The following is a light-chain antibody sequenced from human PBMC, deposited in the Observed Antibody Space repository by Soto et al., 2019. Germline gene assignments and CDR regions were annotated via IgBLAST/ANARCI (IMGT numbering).Light chain of an antibody. CDR1: QSVTDSY. CDR2: DAS. V-gene: IGKV3-20*01. CDR3: QQYGSSPYA. J-gene: IGKJ2*01. Sequence: EIVLTQSPGTLSLSPGERATLSCRASQSVTDSYLAWYQHKPGQAPRLLIYDASTRATAIPDRFSGGGSGTDFTLTSSRLEPEDIAVYYCQQYGSSPYAFGQGTKLEI.